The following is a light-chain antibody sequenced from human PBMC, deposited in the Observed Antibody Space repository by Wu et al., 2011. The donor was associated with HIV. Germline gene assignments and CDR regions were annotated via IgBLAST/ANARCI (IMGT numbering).Light chain of an antibody. CDR2: CI. J-gene: IGKJ2*03. Sequence: TLSCRASQSVSSYVAWYQQKTWPGSQAPHVRCIQEGRWHPSQVQCRGSGTDFTLTISSLEPDDFAVYYCQQRSNWPLYSFGQGTKLEIK. V-gene: IGKV3-11*01. CDR1: QSVSSY. CDR3: QQRSNWPLYS.